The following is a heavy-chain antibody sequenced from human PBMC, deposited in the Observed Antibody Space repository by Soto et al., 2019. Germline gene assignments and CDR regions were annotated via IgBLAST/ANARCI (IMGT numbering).Heavy chain of an antibody. Sequence: QVQLVQSGAEVKKPGASVKVSCKASGYTFTSYAMHWVRQAPGQRLEWMGWINAGNGNTKYSQKFQGRVTITRDTSASTAYMELSSLRSEDTAVYYCARDPNIVVVPAAINYYYYGMDVW. D-gene: IGHD2-2*02. CDR3: ARDPNIVVVPAAINYYYYGMDV. CDR2: INAGNGNT. CDR1: GYTFTSYA. V-gene: IGHV1-3*01. J-gene: IGHJ6*01.